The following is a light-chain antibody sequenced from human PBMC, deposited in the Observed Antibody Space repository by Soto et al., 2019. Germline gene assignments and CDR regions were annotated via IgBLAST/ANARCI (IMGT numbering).Light chain of an antibody. CDR2: DAS. V-gene: IGKV1-33*01. CDR1: QDSSNY. CDR3: QQYDNFPRAIN. Sequence: DIQMTQSSSSLSASVGDRVTIACQASQDSSNYLHWYQQKPGKAPKLLIYDASNLETGVPSRFSGSGSGTDFTFTISSLQPEDIATYYCQQYDNFPRAINFGQGTRLEIK. J-gene: IGKJ5*01.